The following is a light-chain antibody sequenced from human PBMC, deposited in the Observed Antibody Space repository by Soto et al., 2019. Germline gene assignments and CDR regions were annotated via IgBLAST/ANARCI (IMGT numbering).Light chain of an antibody. J-gene: IGKJ2*02. CDR3: QQSYSTPWT. V-gene: IGKV1-39*01. Sequence: DIQMTQSPSSLSASVGDRVTITCRASQSISSYLNWYQQKPGKAPKPLIYAASSLQSGVPSRFSGSGSGTDFTLTISSLQPEDFATYYCQQSYSTPWTFGQGTKLEIK. CDR2: AAS. CDR1: QSISSY.